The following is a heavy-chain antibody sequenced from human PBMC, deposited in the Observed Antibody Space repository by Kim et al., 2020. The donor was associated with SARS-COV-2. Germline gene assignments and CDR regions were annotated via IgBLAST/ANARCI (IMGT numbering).Heavy chain of an antibody. Sequence: GGSLRLSCAASGFTFSNAWMSWVRQAPGKGLEWVGRIKSKTDGGTTDYAAPVKGRFTISRDDSKNTLYLQMNSLKTEDTAVYYCTTGHVGATPYYYYGMDVWGQGTTVTVSS. CDR2: IKSKTDGGTT. CDR3: TTGHVGATPYYYYGMDV. J-gene: IGHJ6*02. V-gene: IGHV3-15*01. CDR1: GFTFSNAW. D-gene: IGHD1-26*01.